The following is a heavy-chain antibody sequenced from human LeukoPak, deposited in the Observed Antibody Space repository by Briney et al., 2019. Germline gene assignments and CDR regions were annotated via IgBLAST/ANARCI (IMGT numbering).Heavy chain of an antibody. Sequence: GGSLGLSCAASGFTFSGYWMLWVRQAPGKGPVWASRIDNDGSSTTYADSVKGRFTISRDNAKNTLYLQMSSLRGEDTAVYYCARAAYMSPPDYWGQGTLVSVSS. V-gene: IGHV3-74*01. CDR3: ARAAYMSPPDY. J-gene: IGHJ4*02. CDR2: IDNDGSST. D-gene: IGHD1-14*01. CDR1: GFTFSGYW.